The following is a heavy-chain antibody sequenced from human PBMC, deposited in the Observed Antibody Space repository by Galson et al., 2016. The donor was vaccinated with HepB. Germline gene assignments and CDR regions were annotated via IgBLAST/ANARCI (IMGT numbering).Heavy chain of an antibody. CDR1: GFTFSDPW. D-gene: IGHD1-26*01. V-gene: IGHV3-15*01. CDR3: TTSVGANEFDY. J-gene: IGHJ4*02. CDR2: IKSKTDGGTT. Sequence: SLRLSCAASGFTFSDPWMPWVRQAPGKGLEWVGRIKSKTDGGTTDYAAPVKGRFTISRGDSKNTLYLQMNSLKTEDTAVYHCTTSVGANEFDYWGRGTLVTVSS.